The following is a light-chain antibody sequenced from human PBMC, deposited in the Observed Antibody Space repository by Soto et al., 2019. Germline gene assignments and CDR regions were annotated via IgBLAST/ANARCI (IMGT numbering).Light chain of an antibody. J-gene: IGKJ5*01. Sequence: EIVLTQSQDTLSLSPGDRATLSCRASQSVNSYLAWYQQEPGQAPRLRICVGSYRATRIPGRFSGSGSETDFTLTISSLEPEDFAVYYCRQRSGLRPITLGQGTRGEIK. CDR3: RQRSGLRPIT. CDR1: QSVNSY. V-gene: IGKV3-11*01. CDR2: VGS.